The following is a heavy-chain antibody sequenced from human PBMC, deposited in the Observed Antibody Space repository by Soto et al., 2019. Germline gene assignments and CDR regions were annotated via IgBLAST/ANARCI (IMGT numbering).Heavy chain of an antibody. Sequence: QVQLQESGPGLVKPSQTLSLTCTVSGGSISSGDYYWSWIRQPPGKGLEWIGYIYYSGSTYYNPSLKSRVTISVDTSKNQFSLKLSSVTAADTAVYYCARDRRFGGATTYNWFDPWGQGTLVTVSS. CDR2: IYYSGST. J-gene: IGHJ5*02. CDR1: GGSISSGDYY. CDR3: ARDRRFGGATTYNWFDP. D-gene: IGHD1-26*01. V-gene: IGHV4-30-4*01.